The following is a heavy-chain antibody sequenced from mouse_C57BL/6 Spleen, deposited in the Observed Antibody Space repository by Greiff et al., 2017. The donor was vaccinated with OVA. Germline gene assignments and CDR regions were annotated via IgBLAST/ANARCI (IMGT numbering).Heavy chain of an antibody. Sequence: VQLKESEGGLVQPGSSMKLSCTASGFTFSDYYMAWVRQVPEKGLEWVANINYDGSSTYYLDSLKSRFIISRDNAKNILYLQMSSLKSEDTATYYCAREVYDYAYYFDYWGQGTTLTVSS. V-gene: IGHV5-16*01. CDR3: AREVYDYAYYFDY. CDR2: INYDGSST. CDR1: GFTFSDYY. D-gene: IGHD2-4*01. J-gene: IGHJ2*01.